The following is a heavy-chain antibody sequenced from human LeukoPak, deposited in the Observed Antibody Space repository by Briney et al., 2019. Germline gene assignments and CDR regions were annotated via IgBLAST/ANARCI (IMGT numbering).Heavy chain of an antibody. V-gene: IGHV1-2*04. J-gene: IGHJ6*02. Sequence: ASVTVSCKASGYTFTGYYMHWVRQAPGQGLEWMGWINPNSGGTNYAQKFQGWVTMTRDTSISTAYMELSRLRSDDTAVYYCARATEPDNYYGMDVWGQGTTVTVSS. CDR2: INPNSGGT. CDR1: GYTFTGYY. D-gene: IGHD1-14*01. CDR3: ARATEPDNYYGMDV.